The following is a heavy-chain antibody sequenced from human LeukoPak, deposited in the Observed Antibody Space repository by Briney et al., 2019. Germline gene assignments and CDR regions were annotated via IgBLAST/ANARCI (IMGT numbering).Heavy chain of an antibody. J-gene: IGHJ4*02. CDR2: IYHSGST. Sequence: SESLSLTCAVSGGSISSSNWWSWVRPPPGKGLEWIGEIYHSGSTNYNPSLKSRVTISVDKSKNQFSLKLSSVTAADTAVYYCARVQDYDYVWGSYRYGFDYWGQGTLVTVSS. V-gene: IGHV4-4*02. D-gene: IGHD3-16*02. CDR3: ARVQDYDYVWGSYRYGFDY. CDR1: GGSISSSNW.